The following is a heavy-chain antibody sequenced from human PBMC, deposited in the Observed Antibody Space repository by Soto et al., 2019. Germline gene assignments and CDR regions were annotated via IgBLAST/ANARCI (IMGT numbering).Heavy chain of an antibody. CDR2: ISSGGSTI. CDR3: ATSLRGTVYYYALDV. CDR1: GFKFDSFE. V-gene: IGHV3-48*03. D-gene: IGHD4-17*01. Sequence: EVQLVESGGGLVQPGGSLRLSCAASGFKFDSFEMNWVRQAPGKGLGWVSYISSGGSTIYYADSVKGRFTISRDNAKNSMYLQLNSLRAEDTAVYYCATSLRGTVYYYALDVWGQGTAVTVSS. J-gene: IGHJ6*02.